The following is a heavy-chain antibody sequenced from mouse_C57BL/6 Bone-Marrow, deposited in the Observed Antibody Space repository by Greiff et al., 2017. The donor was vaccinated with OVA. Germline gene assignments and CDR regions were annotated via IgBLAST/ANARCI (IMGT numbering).Heavy chain of an antibody. D-gene: IGHD1-2*01. Sequence: QVQLQQPGAELVKPGASVKLSCKASGYTFTSYWMHWVKQRPGQGLEWIGMIHPNSGSSNYNEKFKSKATLTVDKSSSTAYMQLSSLTSEDYAVYYCARWNTTAHFDYWGQGTTLTVSS. CDR3: ARWNTTAHFDY. V-gene: IGHV1-64*01. CDR2: IHPNSGSS. CDR1: GYTFTSYW. J-gene: IGHJ2*01.